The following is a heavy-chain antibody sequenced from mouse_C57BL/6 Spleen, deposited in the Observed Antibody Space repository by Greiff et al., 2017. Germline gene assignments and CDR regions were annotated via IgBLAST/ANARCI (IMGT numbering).Heavy chain of an antibody. J-gene: IGHJ3*01. D-gene: IGHD2-12*01. Sequence: EVKLVESGPGLVKPSQSLSLTCSVTGYSITSGYYWNWIRQFPGNKLEWMGYISYDGSNNYNPSLKNRISITRDTSKNQFFLKLNSVTTEDTATYYCARGFKLYPFAYWGQGTLVTVSA. CDR2: ISYDGSN. CDR3: ARGFKLYPFAY. CDR1: GYSITSGYY. V-gene: IGHV3-6*01.